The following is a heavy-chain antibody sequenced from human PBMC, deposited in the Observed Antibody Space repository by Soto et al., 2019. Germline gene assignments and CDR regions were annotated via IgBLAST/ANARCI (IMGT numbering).Heavy chain of an antibody. CDR2: IYYSGST. CDR1: GGSISSYY. J-gene: IGHJ4*02. D-gene: IGHD3-3*01. V-gene: IGHV4-59*01. CDR3: ARVRVRFLGHPPANYFDY. Sequence: PSETLSLTCTVSGGSISSYYWSWIRQPPGKGLEWIGYIYYSGSTNYNPSLKSRVTISVDTSKNQFSLKLSSVTAADTAVYYCARVRVRFLGHPPANYFDYWAQRTLVPVSS.